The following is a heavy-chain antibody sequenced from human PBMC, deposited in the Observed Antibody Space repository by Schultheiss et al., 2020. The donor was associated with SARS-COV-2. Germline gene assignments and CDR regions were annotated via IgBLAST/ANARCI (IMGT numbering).Heavy chain of an antibody. Sequence: ASVKVSCKASGYTFTGYYMHWVRQAPGQGLEWMGWINPNSGGTNYAQKFQGRVTMTRDTSISTAYMELSRLRSDDTAVYYCARWKLLGYCSSTSCYYYYYMDVWGKGTTVTVSS. V-gene: IGHV1-2*02. J-gene: IGHJ6*03. D-gene: IGHD2-2*01. CDR3: ARWKLLGYCSSTSCYYYYYMDV. CDR2: INPNSGGT. CDR1: GYTFTGYY.